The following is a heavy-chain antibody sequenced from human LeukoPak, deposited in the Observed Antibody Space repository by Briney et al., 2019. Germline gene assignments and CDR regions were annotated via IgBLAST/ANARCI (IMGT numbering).Heavy chain of an antibody. CDR1: GYTFTRYG. D-gene: IGHD2-15*01. CDR2: ISAYNGNT. J-gene: IGHJ4*02. Sequence: ASVKVSCKASGYTFTRYGISWVRQAPGQGLEWMGWISAYNGNTKYAQKLQRRVTMTTDTATITAYVELRSLRSYYTTAYYCARAGYCSSGSGDSYPFDYGGQGTLVTVSS. CDR3: ARAGYCSSGSGDSYPFDY. V-gene: IGHV1-18*01.